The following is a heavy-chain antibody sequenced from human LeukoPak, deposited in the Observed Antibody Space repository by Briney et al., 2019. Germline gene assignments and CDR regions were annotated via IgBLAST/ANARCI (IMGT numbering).Heavy chain of an antibody. CDR2: INHSGST. CDR1: GGSFSGYY. J-gene: IGHJ4*02. Sequence: PSETLSLTCAVYGGSFSGYYWSWIRQPPGKGLEWIGEINHSGSTNYNPSLKSRVTISVDTSKNQFSLKLSSVTAADTAVYCCAGGTWFDYWGQGTLVTVSS. V-gene: IGHV4-34*01. CDR3: AGGTWFDY.